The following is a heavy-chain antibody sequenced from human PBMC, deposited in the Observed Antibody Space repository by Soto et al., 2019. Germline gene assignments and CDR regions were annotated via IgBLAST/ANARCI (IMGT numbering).Heavy chain of an antibody. D-gene: IGHD4-17*01. V-gene: IGHV1-2*02. CDR3: ARTTRGPDAFDI. Sequence: GASVKVSCKASGDTVTGYYMHCVRQAPGQGLEWMGWINPNSGGTNYAQKFQGRVTMTRDTSISTAYMELSRLRSDDTAVYYCARTTRGPDAFDIWGQGTMVTVSS. J-gene: IGHJ3*02. CDR2: INPNSGGT. CDR1: GDTVTGYY.